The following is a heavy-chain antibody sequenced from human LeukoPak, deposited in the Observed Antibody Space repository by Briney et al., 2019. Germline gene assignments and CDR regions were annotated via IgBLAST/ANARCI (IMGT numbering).Heavy chain of an antibody. CDR1: GYTFKVYW. D-gene: IGHD6-19*01. V-gene: IGHV5-51*01. CDR2: IYPADFDT. J-gene: IGHJ4*02. Sequence: GESLKISCKGSGYTFKVYWIAWVRQLPGNGLEWMGSIYPADFDTRYSPSFQGHVTISADRANSTAYLQWNTLKASDTAKYYCARLGTVARGIDYWGQGTLVTVSS. CDR3: ARLGTVARGIDY.